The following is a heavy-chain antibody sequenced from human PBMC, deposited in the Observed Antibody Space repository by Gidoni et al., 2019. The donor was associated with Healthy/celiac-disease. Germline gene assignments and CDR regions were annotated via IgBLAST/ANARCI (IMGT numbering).Heavy chain of an antibody. Sequence: EVQLLESGGGLVQPGGSLRLSCAASGFPFSSYAIGWSRQGPGKGLEWVAAIRGSGGSTYYADSVKGRFTISRDNSKNTLYLQMNSLRAEDTAVYYCAKDLAVTTRAEGFDPWGQGTLVTVSS. CDR3: AKDLAVTTRAEGFDP. V-gene: IGHV3-23*01. D-gene: IGHD4-17*01. J-gene: IGHJ5*02. CDR1: GFPFSSYA. CDR2: IRGSGGST.